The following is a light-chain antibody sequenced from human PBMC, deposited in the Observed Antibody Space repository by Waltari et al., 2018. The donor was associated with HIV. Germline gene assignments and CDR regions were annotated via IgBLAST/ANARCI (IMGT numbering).Light chain of an antibody. Sequence: SYVLTQPPSVSVVPGKTAGIACGGTNIRRKRVNWSQQKPGQAPALIIYYDSDRPSGVPERFSGSNSENTATLTISRVEAGDEADYYCQVWDSDRAWVFGGGTKLTVL. V-gene: IGLV3-21*04. CDR2: YDS. CDR3: QVWDSDRAWV. J-gene: IGLJ3*02. CDR1: NIRRKR.